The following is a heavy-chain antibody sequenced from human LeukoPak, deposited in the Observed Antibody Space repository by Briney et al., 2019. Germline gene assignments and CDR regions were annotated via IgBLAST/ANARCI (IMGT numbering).Heavy chain of an antibody. J-gene: IGHJ5*02. CDR2: IYTSGST. CDR3: ATREASRGNYYDH. V-gene: IGHV4-4*07. D-gene: IGHD3-22*01. CDR1: GASISSYS. Sequence: SETLSLTCTVSGASISSYSWSWIRQPAGKGLEWIGRIYTSGSTKYNPSLNSRVTMSLDTSQKRFSLKVTSVTAADTALYYRATREASRGNYYDHWGQGTLVTVSS.